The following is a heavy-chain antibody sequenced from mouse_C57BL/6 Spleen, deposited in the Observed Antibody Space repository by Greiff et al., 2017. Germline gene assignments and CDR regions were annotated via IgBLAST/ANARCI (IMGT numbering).Heavy chain of an antibody. V-gene: IGHV14-2*01. CDR2: IDPEDGDT. CDR3: APYSNYFDY. D-gene: IGHD2-5*01. CDR1: GFNIKDYY. J-gene: IGHJ2*02. Sequence: VQLQQSGAELVKPGDSVKLSCTASGFNIKDYYMNWVKQRTEQGLEGIGRIDPEDGDTRYAPKFKGKGTITPETSANTAYLQLSNLTSVDTDVYYCAPYSNYFDYWGQGTSLTVSS.